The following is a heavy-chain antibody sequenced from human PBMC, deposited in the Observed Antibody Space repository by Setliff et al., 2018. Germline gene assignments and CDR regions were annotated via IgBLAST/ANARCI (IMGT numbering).Heavy chain of an antibody. D-gene: IGHD6-13*01. CDR1: GGSISRSSYN. Sequence: PSETLSLTCTVSGGSISRSSYNWGWIRQPPGKGLEWIGSIYYSGSTYYNPSLKSRVTISVDTSKNQFSLKLSSVTAADTAVYYCARAAGYSSSWYHCYYGMDVRGQGTTVTVSS. CDR3: ARAAGYSSSWYHCYYGMDV. CDR2: IYYSGST. J-gene: IGHJ6*02. V-gene: IGHV4-39*01.